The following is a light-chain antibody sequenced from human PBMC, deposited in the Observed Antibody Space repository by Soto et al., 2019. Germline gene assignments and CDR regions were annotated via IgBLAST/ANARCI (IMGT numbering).Light chain of an antibody. Sequence: IVLTQSPATLSLFPGERATLSCRASQSVSRYLAWYQQKPGQAPRLLIYDASNRATGIQARFSGSGSGTDFTLTISSLEPEDLAVYYCQERSNWPRTFGPGTKVDIK. J-gene: IGKJ3*01. V-gene: IGKV3-11*01. CDR1: QSVSRY. CDR2: DAS. CDR3: QERSNWPRT.